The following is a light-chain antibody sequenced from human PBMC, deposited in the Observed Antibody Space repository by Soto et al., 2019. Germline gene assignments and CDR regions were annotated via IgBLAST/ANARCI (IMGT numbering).Light chain of an antibody. CDR1: QSITSN. CDR2: AAS. Sequence: EIVMTQSPATLSVSPGERATLSCRASQSITSNLAWYQQKPGQAPRLLIYAASTRATGIPARFSGSGSGTEFTLTISSLQPEDVATYSGQRTCNAPRTFGGGTRWIS. V-gene: IGKV3-15*01. CDR3: QRTCNAPRT. J-gene: IGKJ4*01.